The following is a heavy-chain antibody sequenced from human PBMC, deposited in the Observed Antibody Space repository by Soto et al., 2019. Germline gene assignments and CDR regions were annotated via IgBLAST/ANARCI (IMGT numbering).Heavy chain of an antibody. CDR2: ISAYNGNT. CDR1: GYTFTSYG. J-gene: IGHJ5*02. Sequence: ASVKVSCKACGYTFTSYGISWVRQAPGQGLEWMGWISAYNGNTNYAQKLQGRVTMTTDTSTSTAYMELRSLRSDDTAVYYCARDKSSGWPNWFDPWGQGTLVTVYS. CDR3: ARDKSSGWPNWFDP. D-gene: IGHD6-19*01. V-gene: IGHV1-18*04.